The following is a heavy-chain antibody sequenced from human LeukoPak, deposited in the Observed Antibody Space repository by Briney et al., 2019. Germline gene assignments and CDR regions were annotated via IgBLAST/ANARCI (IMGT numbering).Heavy chain of an antibody. CDR2: IKQDGSVK. Sequence: GGSLTLSCAASGFTFTSYWMTWVRQPPGRGLEWVANIKQDGSVKNYVDSLRGGFTISRDNAKDSLYLQMNSLRAEDTAVYFCARNYYYRFDYWGQGTLVAVSS. CDR1: GFTFTSYW. D-gene: IGHD3-10*01. J-gene: IGHJ4*02. CDR3: ARNYYYRFDY. V-gene: IGHV3-7*01.